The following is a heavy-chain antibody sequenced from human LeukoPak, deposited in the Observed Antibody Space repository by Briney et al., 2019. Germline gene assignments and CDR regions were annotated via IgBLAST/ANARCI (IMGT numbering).Heavy chain of an antibody. V-gene: IGHV4-34*01. J-gene: IGHJ4*02. CDR3: SGVGLRYCTNGVCYSYFDY. CDR1: GGSFSGYY. D-gene: IGHD2-8*01. Sequence: SETLSLTCAVYGGSFSGYYWSWIRQPPGKGLEWFGEINHSGSTNYNPSLKSRVTISVDTSKTQFPLKLRSVTAAYKAVYYCSGVGLRYCTNGVCYSYFDYWGEGTLVTVSS. CDR2: INHSGST.